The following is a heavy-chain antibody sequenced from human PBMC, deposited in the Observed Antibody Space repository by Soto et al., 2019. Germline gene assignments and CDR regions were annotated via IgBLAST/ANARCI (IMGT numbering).Heavy chain of an antibody. Sequence: QVQLVQSGGEVTKPGSSVKVSCKASGGTFSSNVISWVRQVPGQGLEWMGGIIPIFGSANYAQKFQGRVTITADESTSTAYMELNSLRYEDTAVFYCARGEQLDRGNYYGMDVWGQGTTVTVSS. J-gene: IGHJ6*02. CDR1: GGTFSSNV. CDR3: ARGEQLDRGNYYGMDV. V-gene: IGHV1-69*01. D-gene: IGHD1-1*01. CDR2: IIPIFGSA.